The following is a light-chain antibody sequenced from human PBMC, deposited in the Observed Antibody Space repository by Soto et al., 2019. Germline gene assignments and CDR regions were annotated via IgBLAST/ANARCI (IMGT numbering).Light chain of an antibody. CDR2: GAS. Sequence: EIVLTQSPGTLSLSPGERATLSCRASQTVTNNYLAWFQQKPGQAPRLLISGASRRATGIPDRFSGSGSGTEFTLTISRLEPEDFAVYYCHQSSHSPLTFGGGTKVEIK. CDR1: QTVTNNY. V-gene: IGKV3-20*01. CDR3: HQSSHSPLT. J-gene: IGKJ4*01.